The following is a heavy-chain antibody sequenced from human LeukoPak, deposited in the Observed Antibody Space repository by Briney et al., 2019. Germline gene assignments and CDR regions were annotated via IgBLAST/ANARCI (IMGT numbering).Heavy chain of an antibody. CDR3: ARDQFFKWFGELLINYYYYGMDV. V-gene: IGHV1-18*01. CDR2: ISSYNGNT. D-gene: IGHD3-10*01. Sequence: ASVKVSCKASGYTFTSYGISWVRQAPGQGLEWMGWISSYNGNTNYAQKLQGRVTMTTDTSTSTAYMELRSLRSDDTAVYYCARDQFFKWFGELLINYYYYGMDVWGQGTTVTVSS. J-gene: IGHJ6*02. CDR1: GYTFTSYG.